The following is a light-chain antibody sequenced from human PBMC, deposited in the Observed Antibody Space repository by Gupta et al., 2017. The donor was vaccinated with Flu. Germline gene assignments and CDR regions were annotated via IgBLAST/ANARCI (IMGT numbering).Light chain of an antibody. V-gene: IGKV1-9*01. CDR1: QGISSN. CDR3: QQLNSFPYT. Sequence: DIQLTQSSSFMSASVGDRVTITCRASQGISSNLAWYQQKPGKAPKLLIYAASTLQSGVPSRFSGSGSGTEFTLTISSLQPEDFATYYCQQLNSFPYTFGQGTKLEIK. CDR2: AAS. J-gene: IGKJ2*01.